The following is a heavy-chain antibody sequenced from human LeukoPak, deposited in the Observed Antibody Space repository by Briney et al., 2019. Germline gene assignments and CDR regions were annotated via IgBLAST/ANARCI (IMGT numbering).Heavy chain of an antibody. CDR1: GGSISSGSYY. CDR3: ARAGDCSSTSCYREGWFDP. D-gene: IGHD2-2*02. V-gene: IGHV4-61*02. J-gene: IGHJ5*02. Sequence: SQTLSLTCTISGGSISSGSYYWSWIRQPAGKGLEWIGRIYTCGSTNYNPSLKSRVTISVDTSKNQFSLKLSSVTAADTAVYYCARAGDCSSTSCYREGWFDPWGQGTLVTVSS. CDR2: IYTCGST.